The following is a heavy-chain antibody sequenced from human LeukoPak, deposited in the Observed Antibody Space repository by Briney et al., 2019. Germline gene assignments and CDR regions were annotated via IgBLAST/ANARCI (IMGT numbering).Heavy chain of an antibody. J-gene: IGHJ4*02. D-gene: IGHD3-22*01. V-gene: IGHV4-39*01. CDR3: ARYDSGGFYRNFDY. CDR2: IYYSGST. CDR1: SGSISSSSYY. Sequence: SETLSLTCTVSSGSISSSSYYWGWIRQPPGTGLEWIGNIYYSGSTYYNPSLKSRVTISVDTSQSQFSLRLSSVTAAATAVYYCARYDSGGFYRNFDYWGQGTLVTVSS.